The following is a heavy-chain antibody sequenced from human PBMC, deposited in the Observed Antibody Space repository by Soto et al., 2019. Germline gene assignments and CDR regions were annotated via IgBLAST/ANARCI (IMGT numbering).Heavy chain of an antibody. Sequence: PGESLKISCKGSGYSFTNYWIGWVRQMPGKGLEWMGIIYPGDSDTRYSPSSQGQVTISADKSISTAYLQWSSLKASDTAIYYCARTAAAGKYYYGVDVWGQGTTVTVSS. V-gene: IGHV5-51*01. J-gene: IGHJ6*02. CDR2: IYPGDSDT. CDR3: ARTAAAGKYYYGVDV. CDR1: GYSFTNYW. D-gene: IGHD6-13*01.